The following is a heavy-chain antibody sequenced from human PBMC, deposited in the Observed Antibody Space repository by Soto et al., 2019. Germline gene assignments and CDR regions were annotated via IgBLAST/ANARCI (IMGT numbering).Heavy chain of an antibody. V-gene: IGHV4-59*01. CDR3: ARRLRLGYYGMDV. D-gene: IGHD3-16*01. CDR1: GGSISSYY. Sequence: ASETLSLTCTVSGGSISSYYWSWIRQPPGKGLEWIGYIYYSGTTNYNPSLKSRVTISVDTSKNQFSLKLNSVTAADTAVYYCARRLRLGYYGMDVWGQGTTVTVSS. J-gene: IGHJ6*02. CDR2: IYYSGTT.